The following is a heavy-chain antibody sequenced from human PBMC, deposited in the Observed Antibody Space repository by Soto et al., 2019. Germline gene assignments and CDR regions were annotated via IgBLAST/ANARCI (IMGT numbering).Heavy chain of an antibody. CDR2: ISYDGSNK. V-gene: IGHV3-30*03. D-gene: IGHD3-22*01. CDR3: ARDDFYDSSVNDAFDI. CDR1: GFMFDNHW. Sequence: LRLSCAASGFMFDNHWMSWVRRAPGKGLEWVAVISYDGSNKYYADSVKGRFTISRDNAKNSLYLQMNSLRAEDTAVYYCARDDFYDSSVNDAFDIWGQGTMVTVSS. J-gene: IGHJ3*02.